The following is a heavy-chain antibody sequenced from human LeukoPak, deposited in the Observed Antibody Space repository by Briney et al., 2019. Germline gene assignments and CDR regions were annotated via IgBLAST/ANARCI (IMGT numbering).Heavy chain of an antibody. D-gene: IGHD3-3*01. CDR2: IWYDGSNK. Sequence: GGSLRLSCAASGFTFSSYGMHWVRQAPGKGLEWVAVIWYDGSNKCYADSVKGRFTISRDNSKNTLYLQMNSLRAEDTAVYYCARGRFPSVYGMDVWGQGTTVTVSS. V-gene: IGHV3-33*01. CDR1: GFTFSSYG. CDR3: ARGRFPSVYGMDV. J-gene: IGHJ6*02.